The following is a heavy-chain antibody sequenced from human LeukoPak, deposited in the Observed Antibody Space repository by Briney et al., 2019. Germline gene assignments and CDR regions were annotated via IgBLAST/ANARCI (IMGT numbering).Heavy chain of an antibody. CDR2: ISYDGSDQ. CDR1: GLTFSNFG. CDR3: ARPRSGGTWFFDY. V-gene: IGHV3-30*03. J-gene: IGHJ4*02. D-gene: IGHD2-15*01. Sequence: GGSLRLSCAASGLTFSNFGMHWARQAPGKGLEWVAVISYDGSDQYYIDSVKGRFTISRDNSKNTLYLQMNSLRAEDTAVYYCARPRSGGTWFFDYWGQGTLVTVSS.